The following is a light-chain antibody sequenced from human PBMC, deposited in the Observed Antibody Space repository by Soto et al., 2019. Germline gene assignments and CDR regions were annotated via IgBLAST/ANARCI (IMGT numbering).Light chain of an antibody. CDR1: QDTSRS. Sequence: DTQVTQSPSCLSASGGDRVTMTCRASQDTSRSLGWYQQKPGKAPKLLIYAASTLHSGVPSRFSGSGSGTEFTLTISSLQPEDFATYYCQQLYTYPLTFGGGTRW. CDR2: AAS. V-gene: IGKV1-9*01. J-gene: IGKJ4*02. CDR3: QQLYTYPLT.